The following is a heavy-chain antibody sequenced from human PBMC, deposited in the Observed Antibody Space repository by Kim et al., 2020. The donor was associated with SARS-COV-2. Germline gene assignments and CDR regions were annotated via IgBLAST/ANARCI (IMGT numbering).Heavy chain of an antibody. J-gene: IGHJ4*02. Sequence: GGSLRLSCAASGFTFSSYAMQWVRQAPGKGLEWVAVISYDGSNKYYADSVKGRFTISRDNSKNTLYLQMNSLRAEDTAVYYCARGPHTAIPMGFDYWGQGTLVTVSS. D-gene: IGHD5-18*01. CDR2: ISYDGSNK. CDR1: GFTFSSYA. V-gene: IGHV3-30*04. CDR3: ARGPHTAIPMGFDY.